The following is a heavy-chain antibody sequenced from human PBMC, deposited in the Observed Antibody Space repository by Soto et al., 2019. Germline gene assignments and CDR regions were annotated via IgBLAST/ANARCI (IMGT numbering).Heavy chain of an antibody. V-gene: IGHV3-33*01. CDR2: IWYDGSNK. CDR3: ARDRVLGYCISTSCYEPDRYFDY. Sequence: GGSLRLSCAASGFTFSSYGMHWVRQAPGKGLEWVAVIWYDGSNKYYADSVKGRFTISRDNSKNTLYLQMNSLRAEDTAVYCCARDRVLGYCISTSCYEPDRYFDYWGQGTLVTVSS. CDR1: GFTFSSYG. J-gene: IGHJ4*02. D-gene: IGHD2-2*01.